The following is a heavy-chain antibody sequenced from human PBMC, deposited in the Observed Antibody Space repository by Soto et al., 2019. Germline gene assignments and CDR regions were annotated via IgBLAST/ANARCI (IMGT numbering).Heavy chain of an antibody. Sequence: QVQLVQSGAEVKKPGASVKVSCKASGYTFTSYGISWVRQAPGQGLEWMGWINPYNGNTNYAQKLQGRVTMTTDTSTSTVDLELGSRRSDDTAVYYCAREWFVFAYWGQGTLVTVSS. CDR2: INPYNGNT. CDR3: AREWFVFAY. D-gene: IGHD3-22*01. V-gene: IGHV1-18*01. CDR1: GYTFTSYG. J-gene: IGHJ4*02.